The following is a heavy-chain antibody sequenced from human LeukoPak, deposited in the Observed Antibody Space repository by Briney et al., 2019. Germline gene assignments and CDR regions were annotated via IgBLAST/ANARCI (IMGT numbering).Heavy chain of an antibody. CDR2: IYYSGST. Sequence: SETLSLTCTVSGGSISSGDYYWSWIRQPPGKGLEWIGYIYYSGSTYYNPSLKSRVTISVDTFKNQFSLKLSSVTAADTAVYYCARGGGYDHFDYWGQGTLVTVSS. CDR3: ARGGGYDHFDY. D-gene: IGHD5-12*01. V-gene: IGHV4-30-4*01. J-gene: IGHJ4*02. CDR1: GGSISSGDYY.